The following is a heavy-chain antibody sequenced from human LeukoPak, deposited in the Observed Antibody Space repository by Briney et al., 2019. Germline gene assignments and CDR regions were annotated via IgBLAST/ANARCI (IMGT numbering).Heavy chain of an antibody. V-gene: IGHV4-39*01. CDR1: GGSISSSSYY. Sequence: SETLSPTCTVSGGSISSSSYYWGWIRQPPGKGLEWIGSIYYSGSTYYNPSLKSRVTISVDTSKNQFSLKLSSVTAADTAVYYCARSAHYYDSSGYSLSDYWGQGTLVTVSS. CDR3: ARSAHYYDSSGYSLSDY. J-gene: IGHJ4*02. D-gene: IGHD3-22*01. CDR2: IYYSGST.